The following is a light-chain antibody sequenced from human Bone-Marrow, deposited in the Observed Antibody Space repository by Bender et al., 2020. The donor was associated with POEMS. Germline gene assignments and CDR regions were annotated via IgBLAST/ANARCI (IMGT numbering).Light chain of an antibody. Sequence: NFLLTQPHSVSGSPGKTVTISCTRSSGNIASNFVQWSQQRPGRAPTTVIYEDSERPSGVPDRFSGSNSGNTATLTISATQAMDEADFYCQAWDDITEVVFGGGTRLTVL. CDR1: SGNIASNF. J-gene: IGLJ2*01. V-gene: IGLV6-57*04. CDR3: QAWDDITEVV. CDR2: EDS.